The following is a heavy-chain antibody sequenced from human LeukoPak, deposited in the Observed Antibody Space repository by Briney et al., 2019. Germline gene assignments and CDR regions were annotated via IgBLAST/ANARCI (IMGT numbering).Heavy chain of an antibody. CDR2: VNPKSGNT. Sequence: ASVKVSCKASGYTFTSYDINWVRQATGQGLEWMGWVNPKSGNTGYAQMLQGRVTMTRNASISTAYMELSSLRSEDTAVYYCARGRFRWELEIRDLDYWGQGTLVTVSS. J-gene: IGHJ4*02. CDR3: ARGRFRWELEIRDLDY. CDR1: GYTFTSYD. V-gene: IGHV1-8*01. D-gene: IGHD1-26*01.